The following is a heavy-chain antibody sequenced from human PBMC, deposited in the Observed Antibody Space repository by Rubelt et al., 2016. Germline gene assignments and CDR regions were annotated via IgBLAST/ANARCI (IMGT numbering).Heavy chain of an antibody. CDR3: ARRPLEDPGGSYPFDF. Sequence: QVQLQQWGAGLLKPSETLSLTCAVYGGSFSGYYWSWIRQPPGTGLEWIGEINHSGSTNYNPSLKSRVTISVDTSKNQFSLKGTSVTAADTAVYYCARRPLEDPGGSYPFDFWGQGALVTVSS. V-gene: IGHV4-34*01. CDR1: GGSFSGYY. D-gene: IGHD1-26*01. J-gene: IGHJ4*02. CDR2: INHSGST.